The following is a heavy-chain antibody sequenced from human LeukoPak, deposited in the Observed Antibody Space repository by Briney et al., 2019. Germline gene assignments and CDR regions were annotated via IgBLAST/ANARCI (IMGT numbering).Heavy chain of an antibody. V-gene: IGHV4-59*08. CDR2: IYYSGNT. J-gene: IGHJ4*02. Sequence: PSETLSLTCTVSGGSISSYFWSWIRQPPGKGLEWIGYIYYSGNTNYNPSLRSRVTISVDTSKSQFSLKLNSVTAADTAFYYCATHSGYDSYFDYWGQGIPVTVSS. CDR1: GGSISSYF. CDR3: ATHSGYDSYFDY. D-gene: IGHD5-12*01.